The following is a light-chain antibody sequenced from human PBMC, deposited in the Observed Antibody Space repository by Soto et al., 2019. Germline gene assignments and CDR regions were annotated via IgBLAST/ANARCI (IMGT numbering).Light chain of an antibody. Sequence: EIVMTQSPATLSVSPGERATLSCRASQSVSSNLAWYQQKPGQVPRLLIYGASTRATGIPARFSGSGSGTEFTLTISSLRSEDSAVYYCQQCYVWATTFGQGTKVEIK. J-gene: IGKJ1*01. V-gene: IGKV3-15*01. CDR3: QQCYVWATT. CDR2: GAS. CDR1: QSVSSN.